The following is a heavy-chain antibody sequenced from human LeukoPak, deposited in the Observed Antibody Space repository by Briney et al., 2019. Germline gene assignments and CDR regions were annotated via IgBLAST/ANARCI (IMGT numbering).Heavy chain of an antibody. J-gene: IGHJ4*02. V-gene: IGHV1-2*02. Sequence: ASVTVSCKASGFTFTDYYFHWVRQAPGQGREWMGWVNPSTGGTNYAQMFQGRVTMTRDTSISTAYMELSRLTSDDTAVYYCARDSYGGNWSRGYWGQGTLVTVSS. D-gene: IGHD4-23*01. CDR2: VNPSTGGT. CDR3: ARDSYGGNWSRGY. CDR1: GFTFTDYY.